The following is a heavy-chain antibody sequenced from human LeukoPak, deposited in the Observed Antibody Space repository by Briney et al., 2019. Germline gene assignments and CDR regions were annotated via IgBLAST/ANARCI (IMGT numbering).Heavy chain of an antibody. Sequence: GGSLRLSCAASGFTFSSYAMSWVRQAPGKGLEWVSAISGSCGSTYYADSVKGRFTISRGNSKNTLYLQMNSLRAEDTAVYYCAKDIRYTKVTTFDYWGQGTLVTVSS. J-gene: IGHJ4*02. D-gene: IGHD4-17*01. CDR3: AKDIRYTKVTTFDY. CDR1: GFTFSSYA. CDR2: ISGSCGST. V-gene: IGHV3-23*01.